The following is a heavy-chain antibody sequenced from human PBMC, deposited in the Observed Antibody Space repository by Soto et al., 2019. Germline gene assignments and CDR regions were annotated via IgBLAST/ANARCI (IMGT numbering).Heavy chain of an antibody. J-gene: IGHJ6*01. CDR3: ARVGVRYHSSGCMDV. D-gene: IGHD6-19*01. Sequence: SETLSLTCAVSGGSISSSNWWSWVRQPPGKGLEWIGEIYHSGSTNYNPSLKSRVTISVDKSKNQFSLKLSSVTAADTAVYYCARVGVRYHSSGCMDVWGQGTTVTVCS. V-gene: IGHV4-4*02. CDR2: IYHSGST. CDR1: GGSISSSNW.